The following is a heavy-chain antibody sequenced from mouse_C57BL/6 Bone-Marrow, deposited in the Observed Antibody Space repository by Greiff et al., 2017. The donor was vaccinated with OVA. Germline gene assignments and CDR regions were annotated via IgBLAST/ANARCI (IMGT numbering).Heavy chain of an antibody. CDR2: ISDGGSYT. CDR3: ARDRLLLFDY. J-gene: IGHJ2*01. Sequence: EVQLVESGGGLVKPGGSLKLSCAASGFTFSSYAMSWVRQTPEKRLAWVATISDGGSYTYYPDNVKGRFTISRDNAKNNLYLQMSHLKSEDTAMYYCARDRLLLFDYWGQGTTLTVSS. V-gene: IGHV5-4*01. D-gene: IGHD2-3*01. CDR1: GFTFSSYA.